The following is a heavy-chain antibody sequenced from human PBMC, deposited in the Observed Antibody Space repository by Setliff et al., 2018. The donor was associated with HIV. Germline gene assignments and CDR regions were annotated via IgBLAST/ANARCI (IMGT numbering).Heavy chain of an antibody. D-gene: IGHD3-22*01. V-gene: IGHV3-64*02. CDR1: GFTFSSHA. J-gene: IGHJ5*02. CDR2: ISSNGGNI. Sequence: GSLRLSCAASGFTFSSHAMHWVRQAPGKGLEYVSGISSNGGNIRYADPVKDRFTIARDNSKNTVYLQMGSLRAEDMAVYYCARVSSGYYYESWGQGTLVTVSS. CDR3: ARVSSGYYYES.